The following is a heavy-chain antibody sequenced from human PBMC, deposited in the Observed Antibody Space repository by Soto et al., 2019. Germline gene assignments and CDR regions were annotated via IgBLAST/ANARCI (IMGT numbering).Heavy chain of an antibody. CDR1: GYTFTSYD. Sequence: GASVKVSCKASGYTFTSYDINWVRQATGQGLEWMGWMNPNSGNTGYAQKFQGRVTMTRNTSISTAYMELSSLRSEDTAVYYCARERWLPIDYYYYYGMDVWGQGTTVTV. D-gene: IGHD5-12*01. J-gene: IGHJ6*02. V-gene: IGHV1-8*01. CDR3: ARERWLPIDYYYYYGMDV. CDR2: MNPNSGNT.